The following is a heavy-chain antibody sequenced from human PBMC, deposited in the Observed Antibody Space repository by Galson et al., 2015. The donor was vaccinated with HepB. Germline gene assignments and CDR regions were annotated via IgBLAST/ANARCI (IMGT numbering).Heavy chain of an antibody. CDR2: IKSRTAGGTA. CDR1: GFTFSNAW. V-gene: IGHV3-15*01. CDR3: TTELWFGELLRDY. Sequence: SLRLSCAASGFTFSNAWMSWVRQAPGKGLEWVGRIKSRTAGGTADYAAPVEGRFTISRDDSKNTLYLQMNSLITEDTAVYYCTTELWFGELLRDYWGQGTLVTVSS. D-gene: IGHD3-10*01. J-gene: IGHJ4*02.